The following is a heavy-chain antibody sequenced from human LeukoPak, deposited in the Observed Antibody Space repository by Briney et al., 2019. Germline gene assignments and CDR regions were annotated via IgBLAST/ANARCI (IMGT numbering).Heavy chain of an antibody. CDR3: ARDRQAEGDFDY. V-gene: IGHV1-69*05. CDR1: GGTFSSYA. Sequence: SVKVSCKASGGTFSSYAISWVRQAPGQGLEWMGRIIPIFGTANYAQKFQGRVTITTDESTSTAYMELSSLRSEDTAVYYCARDRQAEGDFDYWAREPWSPSPQ. D-gene: IGHD3-16*01. J-gene: IGHJ4*02. CDR2: IIPIFGTA.